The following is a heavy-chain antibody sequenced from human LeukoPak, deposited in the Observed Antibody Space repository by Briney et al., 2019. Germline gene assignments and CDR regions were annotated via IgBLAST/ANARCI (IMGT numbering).Heavy chain of an antibody. J-gene: IGHJ4*02. V-gene: IGHV1-18*01. CDR2: ISAYNGNT. D-gene: IGHD5-18*01. CDR3: SRDRIQGGHFDY. CDR1: GYTFTSYG. Sequence: ASVKVSCKASGYTFTSYGISWVRQAPGQGLEWMGWISAYNGNTNYAQKLQGRVTMTTDTSTNTAYMELRSLRSDDAAVYYGSRDRIQGGHFDYWGQGTLVTVSS.